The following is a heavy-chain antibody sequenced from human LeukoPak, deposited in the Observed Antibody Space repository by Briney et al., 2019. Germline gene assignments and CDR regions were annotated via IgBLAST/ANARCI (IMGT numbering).Heavy chain of an antibody. D-gene: IGHD6-6*01. CDR2: IWHDGSNK. Sequence: GRSLRLSCAASVFIFSNYGMHWVRQAPGKGLEWVAIIWHDGSNKYYADSVKGRFTISRDNSKNTLYLQMNSLRVEDTAVYYCARALESGSSSGLGIRGQGTLVTVSS. CDR1: VFIFSNYG. CDR3: ARALESGSSSGLGI. V-gene: IGHV3-33*01. J-gene: IGHJ1*01.